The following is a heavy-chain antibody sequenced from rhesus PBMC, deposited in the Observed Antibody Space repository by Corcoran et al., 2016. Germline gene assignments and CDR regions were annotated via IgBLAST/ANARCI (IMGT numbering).Heavy chain of an antibody. CDR1: GFTFSSYG. Sequence: EVQLVESGGGLVQPGGSLRLSCAASGFTFSSYGMSWVRQAPGKGLEWVSYISNGGGSTYYPDSVKGRFTISRDNSKNTLSLQMNSLRAEDTAVYYCAKDGVVVSATPGYFEFWGQGALVTVSS. V-gene: IGHV3S5*01. D-gene: IGHD2-8*01. CDR2: ISNGGGST. J-gene: IGHJ1*01. CDR3: AKDGVVVSATPGYFEF.